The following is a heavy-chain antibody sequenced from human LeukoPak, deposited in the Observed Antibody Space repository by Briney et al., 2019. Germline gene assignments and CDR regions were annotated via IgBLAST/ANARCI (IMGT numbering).Heavy chain of an antibody. V-gene: IGHV4-59*01. CDR1: GGSISSYY. CDR3: AREITYYYGSGGFDY. J-gene: IGHJ4*02. Sequence: SETLSLTCTVSGGSISSYYWSWIRQPPGKGLEWIGYIYYSGSTNYNPSLKSRVTISADTSKNQFSLKLSSVTAADTAVYYCAREITYYYGSGGFDYWGQGTLVTVSS. CDR2: IYYSGST. D-gene: IGHD3-10*01.